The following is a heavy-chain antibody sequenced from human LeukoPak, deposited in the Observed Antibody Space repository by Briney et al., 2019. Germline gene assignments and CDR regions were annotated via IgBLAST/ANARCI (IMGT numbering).Heavy chain of an antibody. CDR3: ARQDIGYCSGGSCPSIFDY. D-gene: IGHD2-15*01. CDR1: GGSISSYY. V-gene: IGHV4-59*08. CDR2: IYYSGST. Sequence: SETLSLTCTVSGGSISSYYWSWIRQPPGKGLEWVGYIYYSGSTNYNPSLKSRVTISVDTSKNQFSLKLSSVTAADTAVYYCARQDIGYCSGGSCPSIFDYLGQGTLVAVSS. J-gene: IGHJ4*02.